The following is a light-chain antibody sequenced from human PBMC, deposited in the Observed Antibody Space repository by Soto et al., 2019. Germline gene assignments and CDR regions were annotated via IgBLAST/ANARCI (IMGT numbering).Light chain of an antibody. CDR3: QQLSSYPVT. CDR1: QSVSDK. Sequence: EIVMTQSPATLSVSPGERATLSCRASQSVSDKLAWYQQKPGQAPRLLIYGASSRATGIPDRFSGSGSGTDFTLTISRLEPEDFATYHCQQLSSYPVTFGQGTKVDIK. CDR2: GAS. J-gene: IGKJ1*01. V-gene: IGKV3D-20*02.